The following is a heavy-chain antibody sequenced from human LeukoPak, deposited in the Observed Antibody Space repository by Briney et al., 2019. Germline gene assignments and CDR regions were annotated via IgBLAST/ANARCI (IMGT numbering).Heavy chain of an antibody. CDR2: IHTTGST. J-gene: IGHJ4*02. Sequence: IRQPAGKGLEWIGRIHTTGSTNYNPSLKSRVTMSVDASKNQFSLKLSSVTAADTAVYYCARDSYYCDSSGYRGFDYWGQGTLVTVSS. D-gene: IGHD3-22*01. V-gene: IGHV4-4*07. CDR3: ARDSYYCDSSGYRGFDY.